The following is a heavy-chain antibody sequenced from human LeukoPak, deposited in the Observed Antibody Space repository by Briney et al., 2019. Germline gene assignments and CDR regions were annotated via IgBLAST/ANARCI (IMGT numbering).Heavy chain of an antibody. Sequence: GGSLRLSCAASGFTFSSYAMSWVRQAPGKGLEWVGRIKSKTDGGTTDYAAPVKGRFTISRDDSKNTLYLQMNSLKTEDTAVYYCTTGDPDKNYDFWSGYYKGTDAFDIWGQGTMVTVSS. CDR1: GFTFSSYA. CDR2: IKSKTDGGTT. J-gene: IGHJ3*02. D-gene: IGHD3-3*01. CDR3: TTGDPDKNYDFWSGYYKGTDAFDI. V-gene: IGHV3-15*01.